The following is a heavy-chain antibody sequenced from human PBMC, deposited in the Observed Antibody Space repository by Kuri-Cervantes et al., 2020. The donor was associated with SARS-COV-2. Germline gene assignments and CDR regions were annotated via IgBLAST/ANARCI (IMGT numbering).Heavy chain of an antibody. D-gene: IGHD6-19*01. CDR2: IIPIFGTA. V-gene: IGHV1-69*05. CDR1: GGTFSSYV. Sequence: SVKVSCKASGGTFSSYVIIWVRQAPGQGLEWMGGIIPIFGTANYAQKFQGRVTITTDESTSTAYMELSSLRSQDTAVYYCAPYGGERIAVAGWGQGTLVTVSS. J-gene: IGHJ4*02. CDR3: APYGGERIAVAG.